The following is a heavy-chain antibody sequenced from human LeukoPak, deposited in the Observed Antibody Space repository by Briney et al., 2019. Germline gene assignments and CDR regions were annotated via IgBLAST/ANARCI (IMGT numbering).Heavy chain of an antibody. CDR1: GFIFSNYW. Sequence: PGGSLRLSRAASGFIFSNYWMHWVCQAPGKGLVWVSRVNNDGSSTTYADSVKGRFTISRDNAKNTLYLQMNSLRAEDTAVYYCAKGGLRVTDYWGQGTLVTVSS. V-gene: IGHV3-74*03. CDR2: VNNDGSST. CDR3: AKGGLRVTDY. J-gene: IGHJ4*02. D-gene: IGHD5/OR15-5a*01.